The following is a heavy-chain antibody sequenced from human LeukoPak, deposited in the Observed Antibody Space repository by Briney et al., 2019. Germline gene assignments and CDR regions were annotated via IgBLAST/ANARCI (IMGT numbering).Heavy chain of an antibody. CDR2: IWYDGSNK. J-gene: IGHJ6*02. V-gene: IGHV3-33*01. CDR3: ARPLGITMVRGSMDV. Sequence: GGSLRLSCAASGFTFSSYGMHWVRQAPGKGLEWVAVIWYDGSNKYYADSVKGRFTISRDNSKNTLYLQMNSLGAEDTAVYYCARPLGITMVRGSMDVWGQGTTVTVSS. CDR1: GFTFSSYG. D-gene: IGHD3-10*01.